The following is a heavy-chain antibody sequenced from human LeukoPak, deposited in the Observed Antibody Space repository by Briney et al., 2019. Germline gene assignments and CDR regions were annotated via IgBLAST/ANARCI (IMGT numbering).Heavy chain of an antibody. V-gene: IGHV3-23*01. J-gene: IGHJ4*02. CDR3: AKNPPSDYVWGSYRYISLLYFDY. D-gene: IGHD3-16*02. CDR2: ISGSGGST. CDR1: GFTFTTYW. Sequence: PGGSLRLSCAASGFTFTTYWMTWVRQAPGKGLEWVSAISGSGGSTYYADSVKGRFTISRDNSKNTLYLQMNSLRAEDTAVYYCAKNPPSDYVWGSYRYISLLYFDYWGQGTLVTVSS.